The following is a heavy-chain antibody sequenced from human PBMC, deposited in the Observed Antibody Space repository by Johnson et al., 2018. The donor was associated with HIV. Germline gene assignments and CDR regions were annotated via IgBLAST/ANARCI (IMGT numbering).Heavy chain of an antibody. CDR3: AKGMGELLRIDAFDI. D-gene: IGHD1-26*01. V-gene: IGHV3-33*06. Sequence: QVQLVESGGGVVQPGRSLRLSCAASGFTFSSYGMHWVRQAPGKGLEWVAVIWYDGSNKYYADSVQGRFTISRDNSKNTLYLQMNSLRAEDTAVYYCAKGMGELLRIDAFDIWGQGTMVTVSS. CDR1: GFTFSSYG. J-gene: IGHJ3*02. CDR2: IWYDGSNK.